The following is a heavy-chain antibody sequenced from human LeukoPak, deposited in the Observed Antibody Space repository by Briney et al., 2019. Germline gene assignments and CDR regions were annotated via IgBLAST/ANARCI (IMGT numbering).Heavy chain of an antibody. CDR2: ISAYNGNT. D-gene: IGHD3-22*01. J-gene: IGHJ5*02. Sequence: ASVKVSCKASGYTFTSYGISWVRQAPGQGLEWMGWISAYNGNTNYAQKLQGRVTMTTDTSTSTAYMELRSLRSDDTAVYYCATSNTYYYDSSGYCYGIGWFDPWGQGTLVTVSS. CDR1: GYTFTSYG. V-gene: IGHV1-18*01. CDR3: ATSNTYYYDSSGYCYGIGWFDP.